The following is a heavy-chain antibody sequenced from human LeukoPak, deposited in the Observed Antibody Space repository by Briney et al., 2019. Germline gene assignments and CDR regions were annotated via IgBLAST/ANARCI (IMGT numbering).Heavy chain of an antibody. CDR2: ISSSSSTI. CDR3: ARSFLYAFDY. J-gene: IGHJ4*02. CDR1: GFTFSSYS. V-gene: IGHV3-48*01. Sequence: GGSLRLPCAASGFTFSSYSMNWVRQAPGKGLEWVSYISSSSSTIYYADSVKGRFTISRDNAKNSLYLQMNSLRAEDTAVYYCARSFLYAFDYWGQGTLVTVSS. D-gene: IGHD5/OR15-5a*01.